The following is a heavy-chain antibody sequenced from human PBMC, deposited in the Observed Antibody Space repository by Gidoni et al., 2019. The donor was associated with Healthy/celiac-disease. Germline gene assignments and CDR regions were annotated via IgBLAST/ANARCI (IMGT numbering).Heavy chain of an antibody. CDR3: ARDQGRTTVVTSPDY. D-gene: IGHD4-17*01. CDR1: GFTFSSYG. CDR2: IWYDGSNK. Sequence: QVQLVESGGGVVQPGRSLRLSCAASGFTFSSYGMHWVRQAPGKGLEWVAVIWYDGSNKYYADSVKGRFTISRDNSKNTLYLQMNSRRAEDTAVYYCARDQGRTTVVTSPDYWGQGTLVTVSS. V-gene: IGHV3-33*01. J-gene: IGHJ4*02.